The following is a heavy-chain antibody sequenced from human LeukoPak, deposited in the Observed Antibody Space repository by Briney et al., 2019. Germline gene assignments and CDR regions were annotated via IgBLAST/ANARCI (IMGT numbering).Heavy chain of an antibody. CDR3: ARDYYDSSGYYNFDY. D-gene: IGHD3-22*01. Sequence: ASVKVSCKASGYTFTGYYMHWVRQATGQGLEWMGWMNPNSGNTGYAQKFQGRVTMTRNTSISTAYMELSSLRSEDTAVYYCARDYYDSSGYYNFDYWGQGTLVTVSS. V-gene: IGHV1-8*02. CDR2: MNPNSGNT. J-gene: IGHJ4*02. CDR1: GYTFTGYY.